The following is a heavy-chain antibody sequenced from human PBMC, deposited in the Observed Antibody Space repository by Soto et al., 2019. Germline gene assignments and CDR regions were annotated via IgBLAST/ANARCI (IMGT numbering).Heavy chain of an antibody. Sequence: QVQLQESGPGLVKPSETLSLTCSVSGGSVSSANNYWSWVRQPPGKGLEWIGYIYNSGSTNYNPSLTRRVTISVDTSKNQLSLKLSSVTAADTAVYYCTIGRMTTLDWGQGTLVTFSS. V-gene: IGHV4-61*01. CDR1: GGSVSSANNY. CDR3: TIGRMTTLD. CDR2: IYNSGST. D-gene: IGHD3-16*01. J-gene: IGHJ4*02.